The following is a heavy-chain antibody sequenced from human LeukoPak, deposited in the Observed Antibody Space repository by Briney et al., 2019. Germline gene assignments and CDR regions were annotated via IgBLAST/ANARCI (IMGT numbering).Heavy chain of an antibody. CDR3: ARESRGYYDSSGLNY. J-gene: IGHJ4*02. CDR2: ISSSSSYT. Sequence: GGSLRLSCAASGFTFGDYYMSWIRQAPGKGLEWVSYISSSSSYTNYADSVKGRFTISRDNAKNSLYLQMNSLRAEDTAVYYCARESRGYYDSSGLNYWGQGTLVTVSS. CDR1: GFTFGDYY. D-gene: IGHD3-22*01. V-gene: IGHV3-11*06.